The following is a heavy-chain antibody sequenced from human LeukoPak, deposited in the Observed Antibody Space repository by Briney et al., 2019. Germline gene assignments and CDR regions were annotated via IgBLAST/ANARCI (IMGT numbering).Heavy chain of an antibody. Sequence: PSETLSLTCTVSGGSISSGDYYWSWIRQPPGKGLEWIGSVYFDGDTSYSPSLKSRVIISVDTSKNQFSLNLTSVTAADTALYYCARHRKSARNYLYYYMDVWGKGTTVTVSS. J-gene: IGHJ6*03. CDR2: VYFDGDT. V-gene: IGHV4-39*01. CDR3: ARHRKSARNYLYYYMDV. D-gene: IGHD6-6*01. CDR1: GGSISSGDYY.